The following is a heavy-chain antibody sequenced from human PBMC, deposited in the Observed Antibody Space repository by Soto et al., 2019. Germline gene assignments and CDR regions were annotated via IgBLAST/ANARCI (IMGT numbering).Heavy chain of an antibody. CDR3: ARGSSSTDRRVDF. CDR2: INPSGGST. D-gene: IGHD1-1*01. J-gene: IGHJ4*02. CDR1: GYTVTTYY. V-gene: IGHV1-46*01. Sequence: QVQLVQSGAEVKKPGASVKVSCKASGYTVTTYYMHWVQHAPGQGLEWLGVINPSGGSTTYAQKFQGRVTMTRDTSTSTVYMELSSLRSEDTAVYYCARGSSSTDRRVDFWGQGTLVTVSS.